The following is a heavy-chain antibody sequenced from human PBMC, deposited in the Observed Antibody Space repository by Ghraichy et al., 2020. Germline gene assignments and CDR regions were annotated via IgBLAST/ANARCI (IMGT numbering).Heavy chain of an antibody. V-gene: IGHV1-18*01. CDR2: ISTYSRNV. CDR1: GYRFSSYG. CDR3: ARGLTVTSVSDY. J-gene: IGHJ4*02. Sequence: ASVKVSCKASGYRFSSYGISWVRQAPGQGPEWMGWISTYSRNVNYAQKFQGRFTMTTDTSTSTAFMEMWSLRSDDTAMYYCARGLTVTSVSDYWGQGTLVTVPP. D-gene: IGHD4-17*01.